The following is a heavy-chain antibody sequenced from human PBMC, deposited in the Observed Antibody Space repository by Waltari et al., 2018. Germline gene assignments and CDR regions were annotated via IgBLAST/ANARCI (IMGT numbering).Heavy chain of an antibody. D-gene: IGHD3-10*01. CDR1: GFTFSSYS. CDR2: ISSSSSYI. V-gene: IGHV3-21*01. J-gene: IGHJ6*02. Sequence: EVQLVESGGGLVKPGGSLRLSCAASGFTFSSYSLNWVRQAPGTGLEWVSSISSSSSYIYYADSVKGRFTISRDNAKNSLYLQMNSLRAEDTAVYYCARPMVRGVITSLPYWYYGMDVWGQGTTVTVSS. CDR3: ARPMVRGVITSLPYWYYGMDV.